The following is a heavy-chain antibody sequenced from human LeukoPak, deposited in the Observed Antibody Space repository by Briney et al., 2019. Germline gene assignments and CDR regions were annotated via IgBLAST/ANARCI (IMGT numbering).Heavy chain of an antibody. V-gene: IGHV3-7*01. Sequence: PGGSLRLSCAASGFTFSSYWMSWVRQAPGKGLESVANIKQDGSEKYYVDSAKGRFPISRDNAKNSLYLQMNSLRAEDTAVYYCARGLYNRNYWGQGTLVTVSS. CDR3: ARGLYNRNY. CDR2: IKQDGSEK. D-gene: IGHD1-14*01. CDR1: GFTFSSYW. J-gene: IGHJ4*02.